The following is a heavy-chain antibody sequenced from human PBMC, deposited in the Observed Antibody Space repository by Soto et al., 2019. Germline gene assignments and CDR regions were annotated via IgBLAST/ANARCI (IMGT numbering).Heavy chain of an antibody. Sequence: QVHLVQSGAEVKKPGASVKVSCKASGYTFTSYGITWVRQAPGQGLEWMGWISAHNGNTDYAQKLQGRVIVTRDASTSTAYMELRSLRSDDTAVYYCARGRYGDYWGQGALVTVSS. CDR1: GYTFTSYG. CDR2: ISAHNGNT. V-gene: IGHV1-18*01. J-gene: IGHJ4*02. D-gene: IGHD1-1*01. CDR3: ARGRYGDY.